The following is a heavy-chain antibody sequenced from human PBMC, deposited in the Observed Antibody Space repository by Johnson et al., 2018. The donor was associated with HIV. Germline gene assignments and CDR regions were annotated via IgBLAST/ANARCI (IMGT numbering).Heavy chain of an antibody. Sequence: VQLVESGGGVVQPGRSLRLSCAASGFTFSSYAMHWVRQAPGKGLEWVAVISCDGSNKYYADSVKGRFSISRDNSKNTLYLQMNSLRADDTAVYYCARVATSYAFDIWGQGTMVAVSS. CDR3: ARVATSYAFDI. V-gene: IGHV3-30*14. D-gene: IGHD5-12*01. J-gene: IGHJ3*02. CDR2: ISCDGSNK. CDR1: GFTFSSYA.